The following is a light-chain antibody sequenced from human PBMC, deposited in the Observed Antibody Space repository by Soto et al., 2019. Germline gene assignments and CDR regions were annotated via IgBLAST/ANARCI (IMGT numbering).Light chain of an antibody. Sequence: QSVLTQPASVSGSPGQSITISCSGTRSDIGSYNYVAWYQQFPGKTPKILIYGVSNRPSGVSSRFSGSKSGNTASLTISGLRAEDEADYYCISYTGSSTSYVFGRGTKVTVL. CDR2: GVS. CDR3: ISYTGSSTSYV. CDR1: RSDIGSYNY. V-gene: IGLV2-14*01. J-gene: IGLJ1*01.